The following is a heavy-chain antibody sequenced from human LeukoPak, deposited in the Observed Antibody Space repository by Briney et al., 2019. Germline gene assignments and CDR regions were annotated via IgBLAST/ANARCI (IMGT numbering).Heavy chain of an antibody. CDR2: IYTSGST. D-gene: IGHD3-16*01. CDR1: GGSISSSSYY. Sequence: TLSLTCTVSGGSISSSSYYWSWIRQPAGKGLEWIGRIYTSGSTNYNPSLKSRVTISVDTSKNQFSLKLSSVTAADTAVYYCARSFGGVISYYFDYWGQGTLVTVSS. CDR3: ARSFGGVISYYFDY. V-gene: IGHV4-61*02. J-gene: IGHJ4*02.